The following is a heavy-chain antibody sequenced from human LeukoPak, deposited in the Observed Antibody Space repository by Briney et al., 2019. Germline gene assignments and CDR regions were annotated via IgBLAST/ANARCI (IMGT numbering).Heavy chain of an antibody. CDR3: ARDGLAAVVSYYFDY. D-gene: IGHD6-13*01. J-gene: IGHJ4*02. CDR2: INPNSGGT. CDR1: GYTFTGYY. V-gene: IGHV1-2*02. Sequence: ASVKVPCKASGYTFTGYYMHWVRQAPGQGLEWMGWINPNSGGTNYAQKFQGRVTMTRDTSISTAYMELSRLRSDDTAVYYCARDGLAAVVSYYFDYWGQGTLVTVSS.